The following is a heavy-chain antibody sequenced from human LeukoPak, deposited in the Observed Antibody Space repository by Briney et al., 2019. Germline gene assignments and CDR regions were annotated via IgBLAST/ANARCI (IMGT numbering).Heavy chain of an antibody. CDR3: AKDMGGSGRNWASNWFDP. CDR2: ISPNGGRS. D-gene: IGHD1-26*01. J-gene: IGHJ5*02. V-gene: IGHV3-43*02. Sequence: PGGSLRLSCAASGFTFGDYPMNWLRQTPGQGLEWVSLISPNGGRSFQADSVKGRFTISRDNSKNSLYLQMNSLRSEDTALYYCAKDMGGSGRNWASNWFDPWGQGTLVTVSS. CDR1: GFTFGDYP.